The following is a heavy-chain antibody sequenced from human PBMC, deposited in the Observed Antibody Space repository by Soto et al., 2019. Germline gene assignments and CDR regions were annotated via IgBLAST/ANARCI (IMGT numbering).Heavy chain of an antibody. CDR1: GGSISSGGYY. CDR3: ARVLGAWGFSDY. Sequence: SETLSLTCTVSGGSISSGGYYWSWIRQHPGKGLEWIGYIYYSGSTSYNPSLKSRVTISVDTSKNQFSLKLSSVTAADSAVYYCARVLGAWGFSDYWGQGTLVTVSS. CDR2: IYYSGST. J-gene: IGHJ4*02. V-gene: IGHV4-31*03. D-gene: IGHD3-16*01.